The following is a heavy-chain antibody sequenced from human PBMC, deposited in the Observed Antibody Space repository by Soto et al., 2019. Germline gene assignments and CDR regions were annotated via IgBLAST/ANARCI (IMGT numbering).Heavy chain of an antibody. V-gene: IGHV4-31*03. CDR3: AHALRYDILTGYYPLIN. D-gene: IGHD3-9*01. CDR1: GGSISSGGYY. J-gene: IGHJ4*02. Sequence: SETLSLTCTVSGGSISSGGYYWSWIRQHPGKGLEWIGYIYYSGSTYYNPSLKSRVTISVDTSKNQFSLKLSSVTAADTAVYYCAHALRYDILTGYYPLINWGQGTLVTVSS. CDR2: IYYSGST.